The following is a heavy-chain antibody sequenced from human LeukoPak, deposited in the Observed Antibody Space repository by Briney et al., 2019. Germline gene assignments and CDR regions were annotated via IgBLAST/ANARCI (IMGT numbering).Heavy chain of an antibody. D-gene: IGHD2-2*01. CDR1: GFNLVDFA. CDR3: ARDKGYQVQDY. V-gene: IGHV3-9*01. J-gene: IGHJ4*02. Sequence: GGSLRLSCEVSGFNLVDFAMHWVRQVPGRGLEWVTGINWDNRGIVYAESVRGRFTVSRDNAKNTLYLQMNSLRAEDTAVYYCARDKGYQVQDYWGQGTLVTVSS. CDR2: INWDNRGI.